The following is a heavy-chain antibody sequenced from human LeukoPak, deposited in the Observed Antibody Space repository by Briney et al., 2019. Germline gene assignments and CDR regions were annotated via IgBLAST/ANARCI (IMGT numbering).Heavy chain of an antibody. D-gene: IGHD6-13*01. V-gene: IGHV3-23*01. CDR3: AKLSSIAAAGASYIDS. CDR2: ISGSGGHT. Sequence: GGSLRLSCAASGFAVSSNYMSWVRQAPGKGLEWVSGISGSGGHTYYADSVKGRFTISRDNSKNTVYLQMNSLRAEDTAIYYCAKLSSIAAAGASYIDSWGQGTLVTVSS. J-gene: IGHJ4*02. CDR1: GFAVSSNY.